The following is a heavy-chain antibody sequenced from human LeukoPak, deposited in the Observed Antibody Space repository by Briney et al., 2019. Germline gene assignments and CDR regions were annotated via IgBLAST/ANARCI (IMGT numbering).Heavy chain of an antibody. CDR2: SIPIFCTA. CDR3: ARDGGTMVRGVTSSPGRYYYYYMDV. V-gene: IGHV1-69*13. D-gene: IGHD3-10*01. J-gene: IGHJ6*03. CDR1: GCTFSSYA. Sequence: SVKVSCKASGCTFSSYAISWVRQAPGQGLEWMGGSIPIFCTANYVQKFQGRVTITANESTSTAYMELSSLRSEDTAVYYCARDGGTMVRGVTSSPGRYYYYYMDVWGKGTTVTVSS.